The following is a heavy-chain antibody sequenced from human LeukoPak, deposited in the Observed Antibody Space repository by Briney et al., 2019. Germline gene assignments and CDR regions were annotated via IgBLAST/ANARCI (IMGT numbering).Heavy chain of an antibody. CDR3: ARARGDYYDSSGYYSAFDY. V-gene: IGHV4-34*01. J-gene: IGHJ4*02. Sequence: PSETLSLTCAVYGGPFSGYYWSWIRQPPGKGLEWIGEINHSGSANYNPSLKSRATISVDMSKNQFSLKLSSVTAADTAVYYCARARGDYYDSSGYYSAFDYWGQGTLVTVSS. CDR2: INHSGSA. D-gene: IGHD3-22*01. CDR1: GGPFSGYY.